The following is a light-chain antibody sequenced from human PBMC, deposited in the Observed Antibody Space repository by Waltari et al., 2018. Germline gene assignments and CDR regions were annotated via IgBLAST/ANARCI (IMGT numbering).Light chain of an antibody. CDR3: QKYESLPAT. Sequence: EIVLTQSPATLSLSPGEGATLSCRAGESVSMFLAWYQQKPGQAPRLLIYHASNRASGIPDRFSGSGFGTDFSLTISRLVPEDFAVYYCQKYESLPATFGQGTKVEIK. CDR2: HAS. V-gene: IGKV3-20*01. CDR1: ESVSMF. J-gene: IGKJ1*01.